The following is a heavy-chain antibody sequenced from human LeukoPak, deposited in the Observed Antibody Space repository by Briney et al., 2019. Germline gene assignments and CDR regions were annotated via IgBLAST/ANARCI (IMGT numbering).Heavy chain of an antibody. CDR1: GFTFSSYE. Sequence: GGSLRLSCAASGFTFSSYEMNWVRQAPGKGLEWVSYISSSGSTIYYADSVKGRFTISRDNAKNSLYLQMNSLRAEDTAVYYCARDLDSYGSDYWGQGTLVTVSS. CDR3: ARDLDSYGSDY. D-gene: IGHD5-18*01. J-gene: IGHJ4*02. V-gene: IGHV3-48*03. CDR2: ISSSGSTI.